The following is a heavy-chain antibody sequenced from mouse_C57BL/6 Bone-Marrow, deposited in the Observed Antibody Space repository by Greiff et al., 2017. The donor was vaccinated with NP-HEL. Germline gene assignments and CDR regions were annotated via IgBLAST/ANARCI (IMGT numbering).Heavy chain of an antibody. CDR3: ARQSYGSSYYYAMDY. D-gene: IGHD1-1*01. CDR2: ISRGGSYT. Sequence: DVKLVESGGDLVKPGGSLKLSCAASGFTFSSYGMSWVRQTPDKRLEWVATISRGGSYTYYPDSVKGRCTISRDNAKNTRYLQMSSLTSEDTAMYYCARQSYGSSYYYAMDYWGQGTSVTVSS. J-gene: IGHJ4*01. CDR1: GFTFSSYG. V-gene: IGHV5-6*02.